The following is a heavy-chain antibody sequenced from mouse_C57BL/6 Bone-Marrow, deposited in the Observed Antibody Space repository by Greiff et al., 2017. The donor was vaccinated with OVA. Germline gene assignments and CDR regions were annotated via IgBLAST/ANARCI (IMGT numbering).Heavy chain of an antibody. CDR1: GYTFTSYW. D-gene: IGHD1-3*01. V-gene: IGHV1-55*01. CDR2: IYPGSGST. J-gene: IGHJ4*01. Sequence: QVQLQQPGAELVKPGASVKMSCKASGYTFTSYWITWVKQRPGQGLEWIGDIYPGSGSTNYNEKFKSKATLTVDTSSSTAYMQLSSRTSEDSAVYYCAREGGKDAMDYWGQGTSVTVSS. CDR3: AREGGKDAMDY.